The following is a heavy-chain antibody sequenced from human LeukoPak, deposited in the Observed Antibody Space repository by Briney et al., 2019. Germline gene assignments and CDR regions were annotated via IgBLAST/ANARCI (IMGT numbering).Heavy chain of an antibody. J-gene: IGHJ6*03. CDR3: ARAWYATQSYYYMDV. CDR2: INTNTGNP. Sequence: ASVKVSCKASGYTFSSYAISWVRQAPGQGLEWMGWINTNTGNPTYAQGFTGRFVFSLDTSVNTAYLQISSLKAEDTAVYYCARAWYATQSYYYMDVWGKGTTVTVSS. V-gene: IGHV7-4-1*02. CDR1: GYTFSSYA. D-gene: IGHD2-15*01.